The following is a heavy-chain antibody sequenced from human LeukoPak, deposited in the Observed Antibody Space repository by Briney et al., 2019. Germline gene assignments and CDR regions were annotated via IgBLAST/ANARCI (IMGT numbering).Heavy chain of an antibody. J-gene: IGHJ4*02. CDR3: AREWGLTYYYDSSGYYYGLDY. CDR2: ISYDGSNT. CDR1: GFTFSSYA. V-gene: IGHV3-30-3*01. D-gene: IGHD3-22*01. Sequence: GGSLRLSCAASGFTFSSYAMHWVRQAPGKGLEWVAVISYDGSNTYYADSVKGRFTISRDNSKNTLYLQMNSLRAEDTAVYYCAREWGLTYYYDSSGYYYGLDYWGQGTLVTVSS.